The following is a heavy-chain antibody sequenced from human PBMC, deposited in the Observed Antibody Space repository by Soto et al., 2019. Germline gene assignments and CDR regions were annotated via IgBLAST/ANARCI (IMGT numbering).Heavy chain of an antibody. CDR3: ARVGPAHYYDSSGYYSPLDY. V-gene: IGHV1-2*04. J-gene: IGHJ4*02. D-gene: IGHD3-22*01. CDR1: GYTFTGYY. CDR2: INPNSGGT. Sequence: ASVKVSCKASGYTFTGYYMHWVRQAPGQGLEWMGWINPNSGGTNYAQKFQGWVTMTRDTSISTAYMELSSLRSEDTAVYYCARVGPAHYYDSSGYYSPLDYWGQGTLVTVSS.